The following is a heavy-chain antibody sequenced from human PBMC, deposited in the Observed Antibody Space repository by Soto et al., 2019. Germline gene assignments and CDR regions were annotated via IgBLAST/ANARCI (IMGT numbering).Heavy chain of an antibody. CDR3: ARWAMVRVDSYYDYYGMDV. CDR1: GGTFSSYA. CDR2: IIPIFGTA. Sequence: QVQLVQSGAEVKKPGSSVKVSCKASGGTFSSYAISWVRQAPGQGLEWMGGIIPIFGTANYAQKFQGRVRITADKSTSTAYMELSSLRSEDTAVYYCARWAMVRVDSYYDYYGMDVWGQGTTVTVSS. J-gene: IGHJ6*02. D-gene: IGHD3-10*01. V-gene: IGHV1-69*06.